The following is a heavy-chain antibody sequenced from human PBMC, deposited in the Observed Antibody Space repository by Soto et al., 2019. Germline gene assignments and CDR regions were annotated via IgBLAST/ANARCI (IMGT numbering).Heavy chain of an antibody. V-gene: IGHV4-39*01. CDR3: ASRRTESYYDSSGYYFDY. CDR1: GGSISSSSYY. D-gene: IGHD3-22*01. Sequence: PSETLSLTCTVCGGSISSSSYYWGWIRQPPGKGLEWIGSIYYSGSTYYNPSLKSRVTISVDTSKNQFSLKLSSVTAAYTAVYYCASRRTESYYDSSGYYFDYSGQGTLVAVYS. J-gene: IGHJ4*02. CDR2: IYYSGST.